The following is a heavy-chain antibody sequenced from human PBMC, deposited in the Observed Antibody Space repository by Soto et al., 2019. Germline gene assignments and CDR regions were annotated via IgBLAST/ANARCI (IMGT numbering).Heavy chain of an antibody. Sequence: PGESLKISCKGSGYSFTSSWISWVRQMPVKGLEWMGRIDPSDSYTNYSPSFQGHVTISADRSTSTAYLQWSGLKASDTAMYYCARLEVYYHMDVWGQGTTVTVSS. CDR1: GYSFTSSW. J-gene: IGHJ6*02. V-gene: IGHV5-10-1*01. CDR3: ARLEVYYHMDV. D-gene: IGHD6-6*01. CDR2: IDPSDSYT.